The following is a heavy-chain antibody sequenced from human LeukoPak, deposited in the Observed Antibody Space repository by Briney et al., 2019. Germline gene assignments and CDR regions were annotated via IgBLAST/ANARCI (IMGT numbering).Heavy chain of an antibody. J-gene: IGHJ4*02. CDR2: IYPDDSDT. V-gene: IGHV5-51*01. Sequence: GESLKISCQGSGYSFTSYWIGWVRQMPGKGLEWMGIIYPDDSDTRYSPSFQGQVTISADRSISTAYLQWRSLKASDTAMYYCALSTMIQRVIDYWGQGALVTVSS. D-gene: IGHD3-10*01. CDR3: ALSTMIQRVIDY. CDR1: GYSFTSYW.